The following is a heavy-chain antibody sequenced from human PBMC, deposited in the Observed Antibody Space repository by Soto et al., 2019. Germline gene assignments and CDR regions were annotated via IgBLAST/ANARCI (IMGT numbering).Heavy chain of an antibody. J-gene: IGHJ2*01. CDR1: GFTFRNYG. CDR3: ARVEAVAVTWWYFDL. Sequence: GSLRLSCAASGFTFRNYGMNWVRQAPGKGLEWVSYIGIGSSTKYYADSVKGRFTISRDNSKNTVYMEMNSLRTEDTAVYYCARVEAVAVTWWYFDLWGRGTLVTVSS. V-gene: IGHV3-48*04. D-gene: IGHD6-19*01. CDR2: IGIGSSTK.